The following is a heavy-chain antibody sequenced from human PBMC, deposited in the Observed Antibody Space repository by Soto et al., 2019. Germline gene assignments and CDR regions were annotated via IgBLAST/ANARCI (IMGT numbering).Heavy chain of an antibody. J-gene: IGHJ4*02. CDR3: ARDLSSGWYNPREEDDY. Sequence: GGSLRLSCAASGFTFSSYGMHWVRQAPGKGLEWVAVIWYDGSNKYYADSVKGRFTISRDNSKNTLYLQMNSLRAEDTAVYYCARDLSSGWYNPREEDDYWGQGTLVTVSS. CDR2: IWYDGSNK. V-gene: IGHV3-33*01. D-gene: IGHD6-19*01. CDR1: GFTFSSYG.